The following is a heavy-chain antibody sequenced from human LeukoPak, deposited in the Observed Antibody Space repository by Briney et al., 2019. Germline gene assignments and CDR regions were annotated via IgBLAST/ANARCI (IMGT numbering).Heavy chain of an antibody. CDR2: IYHSGST. J-gene: IGHJ5*02. CDR3: ARHSGP. V-gene: IGHV4-39*01. CDR1: GGSISSSFYY. Sequence: SETLSLTCTVSGGSISSSFYYRGWIRQPPGKGLEWIGSIYHSGSTYYNPSLKSRVTISVDTSRNQFSLNLSSVTAADTAVYYCARHSGPWGQGTLVAVSS.